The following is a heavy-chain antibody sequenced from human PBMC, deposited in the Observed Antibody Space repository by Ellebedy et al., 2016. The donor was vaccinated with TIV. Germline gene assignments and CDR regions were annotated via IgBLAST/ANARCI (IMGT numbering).Heavy chain of an antibody. CDR3: ARHYDAFDI. CDR2: ITGRSSYT. CDR1: GFTFSSYS. J-gene: IGHJ3*02. V-gene: IGHV3-21*01. Sequence: GESLKISCAASGFTFSSYSMNWVRQAPGKGLEWVSSITGRSSYTHYSESVKGRFTISRDNANSPLYLQMHSLRADDTAVYYCARHYDAFDIWGQGTVVTVSS.